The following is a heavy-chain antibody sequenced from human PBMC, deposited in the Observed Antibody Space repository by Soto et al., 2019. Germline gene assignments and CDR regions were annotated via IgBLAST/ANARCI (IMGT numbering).Heavy chain of an antibody. CDR2: ISVYNGNT. J-gene: IGHJ4*02. D-gene: IGHD3-22*01. CDR3: ARAFDGDYFDGSAYFYQNFDY. Sequence: ASVKVSCKASGYTFTSYGISWVRQAPGQGLEWMAWISVYNGNTKFAQKLQGRVTLATDTSTSTAYMELRSLRSDDTAVYYCARAFDGDYFDGSAYFYQNFDYWGQGNLVTVSS. V-gene: IGHV1-18*01. CDR1: GYTFTSYG.